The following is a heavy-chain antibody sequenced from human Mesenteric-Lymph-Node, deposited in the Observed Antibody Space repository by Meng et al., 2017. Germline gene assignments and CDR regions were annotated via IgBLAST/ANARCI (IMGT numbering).Heavy chain of an antibody. CDR1: GFTFSSYT. D-gene: IGHD6-19*01. J-gene: IGHJ4*02. CDR3: GRVNNGWYVAY. CDR2: ISSSSNYI. Sequence: GGSLRLSCAASGFTFSSYTMNWVRQAPGKGLEWVSSISSSSNYIYYADSLKGRLTISRDNGKNSLYLQINSLRAEDTAVYYCGRVNNGWYVAYWGQGTLVTVSS. V-gene: IGHV3-21*01.